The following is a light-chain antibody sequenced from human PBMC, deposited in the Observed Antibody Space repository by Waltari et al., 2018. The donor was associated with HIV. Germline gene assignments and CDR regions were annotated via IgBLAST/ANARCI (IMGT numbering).Light chain of an antibody. CDR1: QSVSSY. CDR2: AAS. J-gene: IGKJ5*01. CDR3: QQRTNWPPSIT. V-gene: IGKV3-11*01. Sequence: IVLTQSPASLSLPPGERPHFSCRASQSVSSYLPWYQQKPGQAPRLLIYAASKRATGIPARFSGSGSGTDFTLTISSLEPEDFAVYYCQQRTNWPPSITFGQGTGLEIK.